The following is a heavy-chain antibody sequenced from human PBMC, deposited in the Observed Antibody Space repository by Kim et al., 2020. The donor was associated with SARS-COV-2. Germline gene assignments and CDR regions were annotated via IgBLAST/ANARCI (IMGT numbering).Heavy chain of an antibody. CDR3: TTVYYDSSGYRGDY. Sequence: AAPVKGRFTISRDDSKNTLFLQMNSLKTEDTAIYYCTTVYYDSSGYRGDYWGQGTLVTVSS. V-gene: IGHV3-15*01. D-gene: IGHD3-22*01. J-gene: IGHJ4*02.